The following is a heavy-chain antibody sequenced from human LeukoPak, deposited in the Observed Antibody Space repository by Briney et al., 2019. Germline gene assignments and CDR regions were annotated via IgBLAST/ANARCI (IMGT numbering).Heavy chain of an antibody. J-gene: IGHJ4*02. CDR1: GFTFSGST. V-gene: IGHV3-21*01. CDR2: ISTSSSYI. CDR3: ARQQWLDGAYYFDY. Sequence: GGSLRLSCAASGFTFSGSTMNWVRQAPGKGLEWVSFISTSSSYIYYADSVRGRFTIARDNAKNSLYLQMNSLRDEDTAVYYCARQQWLDGAYYFDYWGQGTLVTVSS. D-gene: IGHD6-19*01.